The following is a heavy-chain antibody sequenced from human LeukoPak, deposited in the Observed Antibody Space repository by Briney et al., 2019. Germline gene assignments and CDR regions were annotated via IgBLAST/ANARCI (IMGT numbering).Heavy chain of an antibody. CDR2: IRYDGSNK. CDR3: AKDIGWASAAINSIGVSFDY. V-gene: IGHV3-30*02. CDR1: GFTFSSYG. D-gene: IGHD2-2*01. Sequence: GGTLRLSCAASGFTFSSYGMHWVRQAPGKGLEWVAFIRYDGSNKYYADSVRGRFTNSRDNSKNTLYLQMNSLRAEDTAVYYCAKDIGWASAAINSIGVSFDYWGQGTLVTVSS. J-gene: IGHJ4*02.